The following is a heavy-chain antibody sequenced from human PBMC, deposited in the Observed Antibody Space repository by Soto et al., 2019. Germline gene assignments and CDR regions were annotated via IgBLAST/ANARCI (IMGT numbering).Heavy chain of an antibody. V-gene: IGHV5-51*01. J-gene: IGHJ4*02. Sequence: PEERRKISCKASGYRFSTYWIGWVRQRPGKGPEWMAIIYPGDSDTRENPSFQGQVTISADKSSNTVHLQWRSLKASDTAIYYCARLGGIVDTGTWIQWGQGTPVTVPQ. D-gene: IGHD1-26*01. CDR1: GYRFSTYW. CDR3: ARLGGIVDTGTWIQ. CDR2: IYPGDSDT.